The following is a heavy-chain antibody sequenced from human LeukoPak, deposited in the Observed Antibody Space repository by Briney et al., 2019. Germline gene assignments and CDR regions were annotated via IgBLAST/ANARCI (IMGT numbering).Heavy chain of an antibody. Sequence: SVKVSCKASGGTFSSYAISWVRQAPGQGLEWMGGIIPIFGTAIYAQKFQGRVTITADESTSTAYMELSSLRSEDTAVYYCARVSRAYYDILTGYYFDYWGQGTLVTVSS. CDR1: GGTFSSYA. V-gene: IGHV1-69*13. D-gene: IGHD3-9*01. J-gene: IGHJ4*02. CDR2: IIPIFGTA. CDR3: ARVSRAYYDILTGYYFDY.